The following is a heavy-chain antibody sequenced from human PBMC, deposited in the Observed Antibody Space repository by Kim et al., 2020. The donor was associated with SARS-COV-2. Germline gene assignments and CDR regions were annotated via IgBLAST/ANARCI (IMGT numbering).Heavy chain of an antibody. CDR3: AKGGGSAVGVVEWFDS. J-gene: IGHJ5*01. D-gene: IGHD6-13*01. Sequence: GGSLRLSCAASGFTFNNCAMSWVRQAPGKGLEWVSVIYRGTTRTYYADSVKGRFTISRDDSKNTVYLQMNGLRAEDTAVYYCAKGGGSAVGVVEWFDSWGQGTLVPVSS. CDR1: GFTFNNCA. V-gene: IGHV3-23*03. CDR2: IYRGTTRT.